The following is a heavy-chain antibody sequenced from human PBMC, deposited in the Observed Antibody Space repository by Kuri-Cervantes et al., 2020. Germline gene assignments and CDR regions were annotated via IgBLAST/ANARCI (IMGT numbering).Heavy chain of an antibody. D-gene: IGHD3-22*01. CDR3: ARDRLYYYDSSGRGTRYFDI. J-gene: IGHJ3*02. CDR2: IKQDGSEK. Sequence: GSLRLSCAASGFTFSSYWMSWVRQAPGKGLEWVANIKQDGSEKYYVDSVKGRFTISRDNAKNSLYLQMNSLRAEDTAVYYCARDRLYYYDSSGRGTRYFDIWGQGTMVTVS. V-gene: IGHV3-7*01. CDR1: GFTFSSYW.